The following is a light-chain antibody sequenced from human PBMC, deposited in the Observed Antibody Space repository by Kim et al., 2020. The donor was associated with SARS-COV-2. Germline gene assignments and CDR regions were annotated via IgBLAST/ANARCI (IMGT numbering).Light chain of an antibody. CDR1: RSKFGGYNY. Sequence: GQSITISFPGTRSKFGGYNYVSWYQQHPGKAPKLMIYYVSRRPSGVSNRFSGSKSGNTASLTISGLQAEDEADYYCSSFTSSSTYVFGTGTKVTVL. CDR2: YVS. J-gene: IGLJ1*01. CDR3: SSFTSSSTYV. V-gene: IGLV2-14*04.